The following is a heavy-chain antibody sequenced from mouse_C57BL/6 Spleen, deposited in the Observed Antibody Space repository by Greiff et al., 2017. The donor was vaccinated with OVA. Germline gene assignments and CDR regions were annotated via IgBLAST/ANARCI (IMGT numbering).Heavy chain of an antibody. CDR1: GYAFSSYW. V-gene: IGHV1-80*01. CDR2: IYPGDGDT. Sequence: VQLQQSGAELVKPGASVKISCKASGYAFSSYWMNWVKQRPGKGLEWIGQIYPGDGDTNYNGKFKGKATLTADKSSSTAYMQLSSLTSEDSAVYFCARGSTTVVAPFDYWGQGTTLTVSS. D-gene: IGHD1-1*01. J-gene: IGHJ2*01. CDR3: ARGSTTVVAPFDY.